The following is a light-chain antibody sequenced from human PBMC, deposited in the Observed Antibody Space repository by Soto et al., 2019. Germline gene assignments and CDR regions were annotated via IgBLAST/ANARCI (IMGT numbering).Light chain of an antibody. CDR2: ETT. V-gene: IGLV7-46*01. CDR1: TGAVTSGHY. CDR3: LVSYNGANWV. J-gene: IGLJ3*02. Sequence: QSAVTQEPSLTVSPGGTVTLTCGSSTGAVTSGHYPYWFQQKPGQAPRTLIYETTNKESLTPARFSGSLLGGKAALTLSGAQPEDEADYYCLVSYNGANWVFGGGTQLTVL.